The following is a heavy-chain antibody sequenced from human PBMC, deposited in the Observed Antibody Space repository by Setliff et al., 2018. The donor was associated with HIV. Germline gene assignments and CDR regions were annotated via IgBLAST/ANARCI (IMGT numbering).Heavy chain of an antibody. CDR1: GFTFSSYA. CDR2: IYPDSNNI. D-gene: IGHD2-21*01. V-gene: IGHV3-48*01. CDR3: AKGPEQVIRYYYYFMDV. Sequence: GGSLRLSCAASGFTFSSYAMNWVRQAPGKGLEWVSHIYPDSNNIDYADSVKGRFTISRDNSKNILYLQMNSLKAEDTAVYYCAKGPEQVIRYYYYFMDVWGKGTTVTVSS. J-gene: IGHJ6*03.